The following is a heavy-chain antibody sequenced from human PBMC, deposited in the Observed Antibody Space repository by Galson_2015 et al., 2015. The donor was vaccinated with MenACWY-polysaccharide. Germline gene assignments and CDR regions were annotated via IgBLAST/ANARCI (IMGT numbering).Heavy chain of an antibody. CDR3: ARMAAAMVIGGGDFDI. CDR1: GFSLSNARMG. CDR2: LFSNDGK. D-gene: IGHD5-18*01. Sequence: PALVKPTQTLTLTCTVSGFSLSNARMGVSWVRQPPGKALEWLAHLFSNDGKSYSTSLKSRLTISKDTSKSQVVLTMTNMDPVDTATYYCARMAAAMVIGGGDFDIWGQGTMVTVSS. J-gene: IGHJ3*02. V-gene: IGHV2-26*01.